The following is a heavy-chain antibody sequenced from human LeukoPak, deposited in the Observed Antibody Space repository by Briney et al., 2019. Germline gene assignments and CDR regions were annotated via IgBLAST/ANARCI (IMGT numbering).Heavy chain of an antibody. D-gene: IGHD3-22*01. CDR2: ISYSGGA. J-gene: IGHJ3*02. CDR3: AREVEYYDSSGYRPHAFDI. CDR1: DGSIINNNHY. V-gene: IGHV4-39*02. Sequence: PSETLSLTCTVSDGSIINNNHYWGWTRQPPGKGLEWIGSISYSGGAAYNPSLRSRVTISVDTSKNQFSLKVNSVTAADTAVYYCAREVEYYDSSGYRPHAFDIWGQGTLVTVSS.